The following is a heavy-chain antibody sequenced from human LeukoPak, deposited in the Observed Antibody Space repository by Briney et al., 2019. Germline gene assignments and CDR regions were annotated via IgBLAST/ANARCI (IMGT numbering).Heavy chain of an antibody. J-gene: IGHJ3*02. D-gene: IGHD2/OR15-2a*01. V-gene: IGHV4-30-4*01. CDR3: ARDESEYDAFDI. Sequence: PSETLSLTCTVSGGSISSGDYYWSWIRQPPGKGLEWIGYIYYSGSTYYNPSLKSRVTISVDTSKNQFSLKLSSVTAADTAVYYCARDESEYDAFDIWGQGTVVTVSS. CDR2: IYYSGST. CDR1: GGSISSGDYY.